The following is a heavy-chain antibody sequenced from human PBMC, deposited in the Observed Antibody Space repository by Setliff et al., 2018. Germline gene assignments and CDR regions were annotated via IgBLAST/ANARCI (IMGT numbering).Heavy chain of an antibody. D-gene: IGHD1-1*01. J-gene: IGHJ6*03. Sequence: GASVKVSCKAFGYPFTGYYYNHWVRQAPGQGPEWMGWINPNTGAAKYAQQFQGRVTMTRDMSFRTVYLDLSGLTSDDTAVYYCTRDPTGSNFYNFQFYMDVWGKGTTVTVSS. CDR1: GYPFTGYY. V-gene: IGHV1-2*02. CDR3: TRDPTGSNFYNFQFYMDV. CDR2: INPNTGAA.